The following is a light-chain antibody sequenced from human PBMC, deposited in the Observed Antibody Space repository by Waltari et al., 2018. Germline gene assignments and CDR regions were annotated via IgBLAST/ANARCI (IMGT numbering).Light chain of an antibody. J-gene: IGKJ3*01. CDR1: QSISPY. Sequence: DIQMTQSPSSLSASVGDRVTITCRASQSISPYLNWYQQKPGKAPNVLIYAETKLQSGVPSRFSGSGSGTEFSLTISSLQPEDFATYYCQQGARGAFTFGPGTTVDI. CDR2: AET. V-gene: IGKV1-39*01. CDR3: QQGARGAFT.